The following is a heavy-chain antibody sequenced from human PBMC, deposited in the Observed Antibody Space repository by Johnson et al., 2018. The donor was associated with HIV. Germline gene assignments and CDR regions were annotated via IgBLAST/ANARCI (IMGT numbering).Heavy chain of an antibody. V-gene: IGHV3-53*01. D-gene: IGHD1-7*01. CDR3: ARDTVRGELELPDGFDI. J-gene: IGHJ3*02. CDR1: GFTVSTNY. CDR2: IYSSGST. Sequence: VHLVESGGGLIQPGGSLRLSCAASGFTVSTNYMSWVRQATGKGLDWVSVIYSSGSTYYTDSVKGRFTTSRDNSKNTVYLQMNSLRAEDTAVYYCARDTVRGELELPDGFDIWGQGTMVTVSS.